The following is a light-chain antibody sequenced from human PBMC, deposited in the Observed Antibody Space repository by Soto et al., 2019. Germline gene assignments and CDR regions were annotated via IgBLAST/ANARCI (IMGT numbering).Light chain of an antibody. Sequence: QSALTQPPSASGSPGQSVTISCTGTSSDVGGYNFVTWFQQYPGKAPKLIIFEATKRPSEVPNRFSGSKSGNTASLTVSGLRTEDEADYYCASYAGRDTYVFGTGTKVTVL. CDR3: ASYAGRDTYV. V-gene: IGLV2-8*01. CDR2: EAT. J-gene: IGLJ1*01. CDR1: SSDVGGYNF.